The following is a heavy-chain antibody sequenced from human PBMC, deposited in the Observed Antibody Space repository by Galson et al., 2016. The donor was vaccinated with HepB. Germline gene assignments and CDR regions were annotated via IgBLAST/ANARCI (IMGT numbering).Heavy chain of an antibody. D-gene: IGHD3-16*01. J-gene: IGHJ6*02. CDR3: AGATGFYYSALGV. Sequence: SVKVSCKVSGYTLSELAIHWLRQAPGKGLEWLGGFDPQGSQTKFPQTFQGRVTMTEDSSTDTAYLEPSRLRFDDTATYYCAGATGFYYSALGVWGHGTTVTVTS. CDR2: FDPQGSQT. V-gene: IGHV1-24*01. CDR1: GYTLSELA.